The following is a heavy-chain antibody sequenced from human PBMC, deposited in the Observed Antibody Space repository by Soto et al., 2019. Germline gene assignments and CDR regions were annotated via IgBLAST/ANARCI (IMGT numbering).Heavy chain of an antibody. Sequence: SEPLSLTCTVSGGSVSSGTYQLSWIRQSPGKGLEWIGYIHYTGNTDYNPSLKSRVSISVDTSKNHFSLKLTSVTAADTALYFCARLHFYDFWSGQVPMDVWGQGTPVTVSS. CDR2: IHYTGNT. CDR3: ARLHFYDFWSGQVPMDV. CDR1: GGSVSSGTYQ. V-gene: IGHV4-61*03. J-gene: IGHJ6*02. D-gene: IGHD3-3*01.